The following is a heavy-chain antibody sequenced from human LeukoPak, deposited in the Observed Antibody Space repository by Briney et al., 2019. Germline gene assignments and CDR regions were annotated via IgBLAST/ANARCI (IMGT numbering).Heavy chain of an antibody. V-gene: IGHV3-30-3*01. D-gene: IGHD4-17*01. J-gene: IGHJ6*02. Sequence: GGSLRLSCAASGFTFSRYAMHWVRQAPGKGLEWVAVISYDGSNKYYADSVKGRFTISRDNSKNTLYLQMNSLRAEDTAVYYCARDLPRLRLGMDVWGQGTTVTVSS. CDR2: ISYDGSNK. CDR1: GFTFSRYA. CDR3: ARDLPRLRLGMDV.